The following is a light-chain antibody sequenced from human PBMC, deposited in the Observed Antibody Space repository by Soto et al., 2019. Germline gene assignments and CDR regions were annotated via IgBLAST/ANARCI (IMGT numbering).Light chain of an antibody. CDR2: EVN. V-gene: IGLV2-8*01. J-gene: IGLJ1*01. CDR3: SSHAGSKRV. Sequence: QSVLTQPPSASGSPGQSVTISCTGTSSDVGGYNYVSWYQQHPGKAPKLMIYEVNKRPSGVPDRFSGSKSGNTASLIVSGLQAEDEGDYYCSSHAGSKRVFGTGTRSPS. CDR1: SSDVGGYNY.